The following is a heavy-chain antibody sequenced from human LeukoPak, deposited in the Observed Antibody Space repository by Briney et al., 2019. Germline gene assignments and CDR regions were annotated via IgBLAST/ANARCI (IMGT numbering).Heavy chain of an antibody. Sequence: GGSLRLSCAASGFTFSSYSMNWVRQTPGKGLEWVSYISSSSSTIYYADSVKGRFTISRDNAKNSLYLQMNSLRAEDTAVYYCARRAGGYSHPYDYWGQGTLVTVSS. D-gene: IGHD4-23*01. J-gene: IGHJ4*02. V-gene: IGHV3-48*01. CDR1: GFTFSSYS. CDR2: ISSSSSTI. CDR3: ARRAGGYSHPYDY.